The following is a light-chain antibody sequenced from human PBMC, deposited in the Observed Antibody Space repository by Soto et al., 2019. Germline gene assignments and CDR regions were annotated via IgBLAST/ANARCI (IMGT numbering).Light chain of an antibody. V-gene: IGKV3-20*01. CDR3: QQHGGSPPYT. J-gene: IGKJ2*01. CDR2: GAS. CDR1: QSVSSGY. Sequence: EIVLTQSPGTLSLSPGERATLSCRASQSVSSGYLAWYQQKPGQAPRLLIYGASSMANDIPDRFSGSGSGTDFTLTISRLEPEDFAVYYCQQHGGSPPYTFGQGTNLEIK.